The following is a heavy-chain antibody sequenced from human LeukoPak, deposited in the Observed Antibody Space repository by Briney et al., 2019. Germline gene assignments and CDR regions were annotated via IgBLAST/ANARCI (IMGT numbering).Heavy chain of an antibody. CDR2: ISSSGSTI. CDR3: AELGITMIGGV. V-gene: IGHV3-11*04. Sequence: LSLTCTVSAYSISSGYYWGWIRQPPGQGLEWVSYISSSGSTIYYADSVKGRFTISRDNAKNSLYLQMNSLRAEDTAVYYCAELGITMIGGVWGKGTTVTISS. D-gene: IGHD3-10*02. CDR1: AYSISSGYY. J-gene: IGHJ6*04.